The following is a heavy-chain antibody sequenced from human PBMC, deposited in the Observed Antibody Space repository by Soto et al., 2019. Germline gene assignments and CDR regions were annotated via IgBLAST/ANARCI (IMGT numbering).Heavy chain of an antibody. CDR2: IYYSGST. J-gene: IGHJ6*03. V-gene: IGHV4-39*01. D-gene: IGHD3-10*01. CDR1: RDSITNNTFY. Sequence: ETLSLTCTVSRDSITNNTFYWGWIRQPPGKGLEWIGSIYYSGSTYYNPSLKSRVTISVDTSNNQLSLKLSSVTAADTAVYYCARHYGYYSHYMDVWTKGTTVTVSS. CDR3: ARHYGYYSHYMDV.